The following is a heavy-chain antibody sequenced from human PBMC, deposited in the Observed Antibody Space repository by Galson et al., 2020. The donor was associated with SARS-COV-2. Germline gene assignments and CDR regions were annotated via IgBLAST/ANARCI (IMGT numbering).Heavy chain of an antibody. V-gene: IGHV3-23*01. Sequence: GESLKLSCAASGSPFSSYAMSWLRQTPGKRLEWLTAISGSGSSTYYADSVKGRFTISRDNSKNTLYLQMNSLRAEDTAVYYCAKDTAGYGDYGDAFDIWGQGTMVTVSS. CDR1: GSPFSSYA. CDR2: ISGSGSST. D-gene: IGHD4-17*01. CDR3: AKDTAGYGDYGDAFDI. J-gene: IGHJ3*02.